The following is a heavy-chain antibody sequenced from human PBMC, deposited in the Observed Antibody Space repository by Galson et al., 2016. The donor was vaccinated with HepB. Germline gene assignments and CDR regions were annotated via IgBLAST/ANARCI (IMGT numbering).Heavy chain of an antibody. D-gene: IGHD3-10*01. CDR1: GFNFDDYA. J-gene: IGHJ6*02. CDR2: VTWNSGSM. V-gene: IGHV3-9*01. Sequence: LRLSCATSGFNFDDYAMHWVRQGPGKGLEWVSSVTWNSGSMGYADSVKGRFTISRDNAKTSLYLQMNGLRPEDTALYYCAKDLSRGSGSYYSRYYYYGVDVWGRGTTVTVSS. CDR3: AKDLSRGSGSYYSRYYYYGVDV.